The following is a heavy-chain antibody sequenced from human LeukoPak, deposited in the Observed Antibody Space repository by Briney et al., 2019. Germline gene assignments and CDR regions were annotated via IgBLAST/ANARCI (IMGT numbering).Heavy chain of an antibody. D-gene: IGHD2-15*01. CDR1: GGSISSSSYY. Sequence: PSETLSLTCTVSGGSISSSSYYWGWIRQPPGKGLEWIGSIYYSGSTYYNPSLKSRVTISVDTSKNQFSLKLSSVTAADTAVYYCARVRKSLDIVVVVAATYFDYWGQGTLVTVSS. CDR3: ARVRKSLDIVVVVAATYFDY. CDR2: IYYSGST. V-gene: IGHV4-39*07. J-gene: IGHJ4*02.